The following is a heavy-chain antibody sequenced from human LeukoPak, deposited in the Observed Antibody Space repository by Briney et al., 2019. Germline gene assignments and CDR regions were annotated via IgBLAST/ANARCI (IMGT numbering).Heavy chain of an antibody. J-gene: IGHJ4*02. CDR2: INTDGRTT. Sequence: TGGSLRLSCAASGFTFSNYWMHWVRQAPGKGLVWVSRINTDGRTTTYADSVKGRFTISRDNAKSTLYLLMNSLRAEDTAVYYCARVSSDSYSPFDYWGQGTLVTVSS. CDR3: ARVSSDSYSPFDY. CDR1: GFTFSNYW. D-gene: IGHD6-19*01. V-gene: IGHV3-74*01.